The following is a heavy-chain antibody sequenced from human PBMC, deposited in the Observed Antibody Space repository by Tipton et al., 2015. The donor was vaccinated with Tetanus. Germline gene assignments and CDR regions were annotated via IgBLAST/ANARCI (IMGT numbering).Heavy chain of an antibody. D-gene: IGHD6-19*01. CDR1: GGSISSSSYY. Sequence: LRLSCTVSGGSISSSSYYWGWIRQPPGKGLEWIGSIYYSGSTYDNPSLKSRVTISVDTSKNQFSLKLSSVTAADTAVYYCARVVEVAVAGMGLYYYYGTDVWGQGTTVTVSS. CDR2: IYYSGST. CDR3: ARVVEVAVAGMGLYYYYGTDV. J-gene: IGHJ6*02. V-gene: IGHV4-39*07.